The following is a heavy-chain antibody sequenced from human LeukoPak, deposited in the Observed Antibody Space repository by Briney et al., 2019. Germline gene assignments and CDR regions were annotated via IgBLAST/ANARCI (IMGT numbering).Heavy chain of an antibody. J-gene: IGHJ4*02. CDR3: ARASDSSGYHRIFDY. CDR1: GGTFSSYA. Sequence: ASVKVSCKASGGTFSSYAISWVRQAPGQGLEWMGGIIPIFGTANYAQKFQGRVTITAGESTSTAYMELSSLRSEDTAVYYCARASDSSGYHRIFDYWGQGTLVTVSS. D-gene: IGHD3-22*01. CDR2: IIPIFGTA. V-gene: IGHV1-69*13.